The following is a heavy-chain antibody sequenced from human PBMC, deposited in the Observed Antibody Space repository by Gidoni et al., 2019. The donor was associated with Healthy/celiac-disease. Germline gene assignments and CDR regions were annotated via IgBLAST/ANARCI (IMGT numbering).Heavy chain of an antibody. D-gene: IGHD5-12*01. CDR1: GFTFSSYW. CDR2: INSDGSST. J-gene: IGHJ4*02. Sequence: EVQLVESGGGLVQPGGSLRLSCAASGFTFSSYWMHWVRQAPGKGLVWVSRINSDGSSTSYADSVKGRFTISRDNAKNTLYLQMNSLRAEDTAVYYCARDRVATILEYYFDYWGRGTLVTVSS. CDR3: ARDRVATILEYYFDY. V-gene: IGHV3-74*01.